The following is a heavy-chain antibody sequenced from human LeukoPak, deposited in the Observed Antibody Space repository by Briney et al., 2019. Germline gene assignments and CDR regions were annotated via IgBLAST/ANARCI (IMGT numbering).Heavy chain of an antibody. D-gene: IGHD1-1*01. J-gene: IGHJ3*02. Sequence: GGSLRLSCAASGFTISSNYMNWVRQAPGKGLEWVSVIFNSGDTYYADSVKGRFTISRDTSKNTLYLQMNSLRFDDTAVYYCARDPAPATGAFDIWGQGTMVIIS. CDR2: IFNSGDT. CDR1: GFTISSNY. V-gene: IGHV3-53*01. CDR3: ARDPAPATGAFDI.